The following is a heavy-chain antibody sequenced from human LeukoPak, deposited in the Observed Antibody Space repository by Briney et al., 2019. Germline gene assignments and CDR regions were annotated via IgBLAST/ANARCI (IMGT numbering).Heavy chain of an antibody. J-gene: IGHJ6*03. Sequence: GSLRLSCTVSGFTVSSNSMSWIRQPPGKGLEWVGYIYDSGIAFYNPSLKSRVTMSVDTSKNHFFLNLRSVTAADTAVYYCARRGGDMPARGFMDVWGKGTTVTVSS. CDR2: IYDSGIA. CDR1: GFTVSSNS. CDR3: ARRGGDMPARGFMDV. D-gene: IGHD3-16*01. V-gene: IGHV4-59*02.